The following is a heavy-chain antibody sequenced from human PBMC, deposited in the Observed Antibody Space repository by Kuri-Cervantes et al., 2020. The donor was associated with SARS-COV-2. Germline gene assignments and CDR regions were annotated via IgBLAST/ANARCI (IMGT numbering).Heavy chain of an antibody. D-gene: IGHD2-2*01. CDR2: IIPILGIA. V-gene: IGHV1-69*04. CDR1: GVTFSRSA. Sequence: SVKVSCKASGVTFSRSAISWVRQAPGQGLEWMGRIIPILGIANYAQKFQGRVTITADKSTSTAYMELSSLRSEDTAVYYCASGRYCSSTSCPNDEGWFDPWGQGTLVTVSS. CDR3: ASGRYCSSTSCPNDEGWFDP. J-gene: IGHJ5*02.